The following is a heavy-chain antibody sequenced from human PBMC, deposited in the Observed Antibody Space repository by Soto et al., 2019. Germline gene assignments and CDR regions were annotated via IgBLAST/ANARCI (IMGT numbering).Heavy chain of an antibody. J-gene: IGHJ4*02. D-gene: IGHD3-10*01. Sequence: EVQLVESGGGLIQPGGSLKLSCAASGFTVGNNYMSWVRQAPGKGLEWVSLIYSTGTTKYADSVKGRFTVSRDNAKNMLYLQMHSLRAEDTAVYYCAKDGRGSVSHYNRFGYWGQGTLVTVSS. V-gene: IGHV3-53*01. CDR3: AKDGRGSVSHYNRFGY. CDR2: IYSTGTT. CDR1: GFTVGNNY.